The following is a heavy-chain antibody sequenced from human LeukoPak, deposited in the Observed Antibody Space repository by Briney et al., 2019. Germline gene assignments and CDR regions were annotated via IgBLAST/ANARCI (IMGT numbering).Heavy chain of an antibody. Sequence: GESLKISCKGSGYSFTSHWIGWVRQMPGKGLEWMGIIYPGDSDTRYSPSFQGQVTISADKSISTAYLQWSSLKASDTAMYYCARRLAGDYDAFDIWGQGTMVTVSS. V-gene: IGHV5-51*01. J-gene: IGHJ3*02. D-gene: IGHD4-17*01. CDR2: IYPGDSDT. CDR1: GYSFTSHW. CDR3: ARRLAGDYDAFDI.